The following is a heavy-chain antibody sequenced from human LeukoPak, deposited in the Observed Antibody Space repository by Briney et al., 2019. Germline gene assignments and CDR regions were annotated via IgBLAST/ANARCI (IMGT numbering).Heavy chain of an antibody. Sequence: GGSLRLSCAASGFTFDDYGMSWVRQAPGKGLEWVSGINWNGGSTGYADSVKGRFTISRDNAKNSLYLQMNSLRAEDTALYHCARSSGNYDHYGMDVWCQGTTVTVSS. CDR1: GFTFDDYG. V-gene: IGHV3-20*01. J-gene: IGHJ6*02. CDR3: ARSSGNYDHYGMDV. CDR2: INWNGGST.